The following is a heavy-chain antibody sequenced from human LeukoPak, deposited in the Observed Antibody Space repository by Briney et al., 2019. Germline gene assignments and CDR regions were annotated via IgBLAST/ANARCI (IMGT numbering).Heavy chain of an antibody. CDR3: AIMHGYYDGSGYWVQ. Sequence: GGSLRLSCAASGFTFGSYGMSWVRQAPGKGLEWVSFITPNADRTSYADSVKGRFTISRDNPRNTLYMQMNSLRDEDTALYYCAIMHGYYDGSGYWVQWGQGTLVTVSS. CDR2: ITPNADRT. D-gene: IGHD3-22*01. V-gene: IGHV3-23*01. J-gene: IGHJ1*01. CDR1: GFTFGSYG.